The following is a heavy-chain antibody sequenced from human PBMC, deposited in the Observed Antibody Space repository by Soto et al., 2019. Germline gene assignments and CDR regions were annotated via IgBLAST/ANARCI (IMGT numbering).Heavy chain of an antibody. V-gene: IGHV1-3*01. J-gene: IGHJ4*02. CDR2: INAGNGNT. D-gene: IGHD2-15*01. CDR1: GYTFTSYA. Sequence: QVQLVQSGAEVKKPGASVKVSCKASGYTFTSYAMHWVRQAPGQRLEWMGWINAGNGNTQYSQKFQGRVTINRDTSSSTAYMDLSCLRSEDTAVYFCARCACSGGNCYSFHFDYWGQGTLVTVSS. CDR3: ARCACSGGNCYSFHFDY.